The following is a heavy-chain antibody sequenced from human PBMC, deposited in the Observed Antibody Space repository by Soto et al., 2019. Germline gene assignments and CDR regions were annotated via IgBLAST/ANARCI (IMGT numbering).Heavy chain of an antibody. Sequence: PSETLSLTCTVSGDSASSGGNYWSWIRQPPGEGLEWIAYIHYSGSTNYNPSLKSRVTISVDTSKNQFALKLSSVTAADTAVYYCVGSRDSSGLFDYWGQGTLVTVSS. CDR3: VGSRDSSGLFDY. CDR1: GDSASSGGNY. D-gene: IGHD3-22*01. J-gene: IGHJ4*02. CDR2: IHYSGST. V-gene: IGHV4-61*08.